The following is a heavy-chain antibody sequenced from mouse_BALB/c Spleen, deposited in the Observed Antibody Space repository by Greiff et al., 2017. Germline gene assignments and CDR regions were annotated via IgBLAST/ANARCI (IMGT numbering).Heavy chain of an antibody. J-gene: IGHJ2*01. Sequence: VQLQQSGAELVKPGASVKLSCTASGFYIKDTYMHWVKQRPEQGLEWIGRIDPANGNTKYDPKFQGKANITADTSSNTAYLPLSSLTSEDTAVYYCARYAGREKNFDYWGQGTTVTVAS. V-gene: IGHV14-3*02. D-gene: IGHD4-1*01. CDR2: IDPANGNT. CDR3: ARYAGREKNFDY. CDR1: GFYIKDTY.